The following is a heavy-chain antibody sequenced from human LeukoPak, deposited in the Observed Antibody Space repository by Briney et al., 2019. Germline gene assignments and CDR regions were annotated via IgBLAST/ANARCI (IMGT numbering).Heavy chain of an antibody. J-gene: IGHJ4*02. CDR3: ARDQGSSWFDY. CDR2: ISYSGST. D-gene: IGHD6-13*01. V-gene: IGHV4-59*01. CDR1: GGSISSYY. Sequence: PSETLSLTYTVSGGSISSYYWSWIRQPPGKGLEWIGYISYSGSTNYNPSLKSRVTISVDASKNQFSLRLTSVTAADTAVYYCARDQGSSWFDYWGQGTLVTVSS.